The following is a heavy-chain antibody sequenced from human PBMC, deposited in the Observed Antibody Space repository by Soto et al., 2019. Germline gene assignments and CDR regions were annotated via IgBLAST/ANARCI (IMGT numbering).Heavy chain of an antibody. V-gene: IGHV4-59*01. D-gene: IGHD3-22*01. CDR2: IYYSGST. CDR1: GGPISSYD. J-gene: IGHJ4*02. CDR3: ARDRQDYYESSGYSPGMYYFDY. Sequence: SETLSLTCTVSGGPISSYDWSCIRQPPGKGLEWIGYIYYSGSTNYNPSLKSRVTISVDTSKNQFPLKLSSVTAADTAVYYCARDRQDYYESSGYSPGMYYFDYWGQGTLVTVSS.